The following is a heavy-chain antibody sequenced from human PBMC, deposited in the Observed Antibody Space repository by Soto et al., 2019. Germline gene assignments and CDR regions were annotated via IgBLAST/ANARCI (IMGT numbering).Heavy chain of an antibody. V-gene: IGHV4-59*08. D-gene: IGHD6-19*01. CDR3: ARQSRHSNGWFYFDD. J-gene: IGHJ4*02. CDR1: SGSISSYY. Sequence: QVQLQESGPGLVKPSETLSLTCTVSSGSISSYYWSWFRQPPGKGLEWIGYIYSSGSTNYSPSLKSRVTILVDTSKNPFSLELRSVTAADTAVYYCARQSRHSNGWFYFDDWGQGTLVTVSS. CDR2: IYSSGST.